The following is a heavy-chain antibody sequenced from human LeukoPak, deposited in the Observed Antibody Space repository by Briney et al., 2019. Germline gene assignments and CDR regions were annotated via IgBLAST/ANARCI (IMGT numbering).Heavy chain of an antibody. Sequence: SVKVSCKASGGTFSSYAISWVRQAPGQGLEWMGRIIPILGIANYAQKFQGRVTITADKSTSTAYMELSSLRSEDTAVYYCARAEVVVPAAPSWFDPWGQGTLVTVSS. V-gene: IGHV1-69*04. CDR2: IIPILGIA. CDR3: ARAEVVVPAAPSWFDP. CDR1: GGTFSSYA. J-gene: IGHJ5*02. D-gene: IGHD2-2*01.